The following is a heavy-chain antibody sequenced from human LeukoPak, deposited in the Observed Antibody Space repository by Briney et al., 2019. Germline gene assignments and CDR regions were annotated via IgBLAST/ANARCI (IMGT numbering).Heavy chain of an antibody. Sequence: SQTLSLTCAISGDSVSSNSAAWNWIRQSPSRGLEWLGRTSYRSRWLNDYAMSVKSRITIDPDTSKNQFSLQLNSVTPEDTAVYYCARETYTSARGLDYWGQGTLVTVSS. CDR2: TSYRSRWLN. CDR3: ARETYTSARGLDY. CDR1: GDSVSSNSAA. D-gene: IGHD6-19*01. V-gene: IGHV6-1*01. J-gene: IGHJ4*02.